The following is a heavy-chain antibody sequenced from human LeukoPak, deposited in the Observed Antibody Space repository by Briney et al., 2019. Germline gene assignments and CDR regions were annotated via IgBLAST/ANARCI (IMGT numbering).Heavy chain of an antibody. CDR1: GGSFSGYF. Sequence: PSETLSLTCAVYGGSFSGYFWSWIRQSPGKGLEWIGEINHSGSTNYNPSLKSRVTISVDTSKNQFSLKLSSVTAADTAMYYCARHQYYYGSGRLLPNWFDPWGQGTLVTVSS. V-gene: IGHV4-34*01. CDR3: ARHQYYYGSGRLLPNWFDP. D-gene: IGHD3-10*01. CDR2: INHSGST. J-gene: IGHJ5*02.